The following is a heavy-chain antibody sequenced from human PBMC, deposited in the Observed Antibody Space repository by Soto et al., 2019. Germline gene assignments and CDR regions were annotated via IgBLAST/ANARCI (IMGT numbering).Heavy chain of an antibody. J-gene: IGHJ6*02. D-gene: IGHD3-3*01. CDR3: ARDLDAWVEKNYFYYYAMDV. Sequence: QVQLVESGGGVVQPERSLRLSCAASGFTFSNYAMHWVRQAPGKGLEWVAVISYDGRYKYYAEYVKGRFTISRDNSKNTLYLQMNSLRAEDTAVFYCARDLDAWVEKNYFYYYAMDVWGQGTTVTASS. CDR1: GFTFSNYA. CDR2: ISYDGRYK. V-gene: IGHV3-30*04.